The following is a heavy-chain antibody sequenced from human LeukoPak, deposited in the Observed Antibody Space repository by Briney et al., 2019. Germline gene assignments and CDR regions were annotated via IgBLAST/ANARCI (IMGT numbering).Heavy chain of an antibody. D-gene: IGHD5-18*01. Sequence: SETLSLTCTVSGYSISSGYYWGWIRQPPGKGLEWIGSIYHSGSTYYNPSLKSRVTISVDTSKNQFSLKLSSVTAADTAVYYCARDGYSYGGWFDPRGQGTLVTVSS. V-gene: IGHV4-38-2*02. CDR2: IYHSGST. CDR1: GYSISSGYY. CDR3: ARDGYSYGGWFDP. J-gene: IGHJ5*02.